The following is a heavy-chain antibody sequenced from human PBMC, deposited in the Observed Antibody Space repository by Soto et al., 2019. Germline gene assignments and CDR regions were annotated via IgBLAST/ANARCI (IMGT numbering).Heavy chain of an antibody. CDR1: GFTFSSYG. CDR2: ISYDGSNK. D-gene: IGHD2-2*01. CDR3: AKDGDCSSTSCYAHYYYYMDV. V-gene: IGHV3-30*18. J-gene: IGHJ6*03. Sequence: GGSLRLSCAASGFTFSSYGMHWVRQAPGKGLEWVAVISYDGSNKYYADSVKGRFTISRDNSKNTLYLQMNSLRAEDTAVYYCAKDGDCSSTSCYAHYYYYMDVWGKGTTVTVSS.